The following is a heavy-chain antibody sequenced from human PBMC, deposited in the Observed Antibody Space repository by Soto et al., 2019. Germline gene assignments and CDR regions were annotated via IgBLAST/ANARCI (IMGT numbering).Heavy chain of an antibody. CDR2: ITPSGGST. V-gene: IGHV1-46*01. Sequence: QVQLVQSGAEVTKPGSSVKVSCKASGYTFTSYYMHWVRQAPGQGLEWMGIITPSGGSTSYAQKFQGRVTMTRDTSTSTVYMELSSLRAEDTAVYYCARGGVVVITTGYYYGMDVWGQGTTVTVSS. CDR1: GYTFTSYY. D-gene: IGHD3-22*01. CDR3: ARGGVVVITTGYYYGMDV. J-gene: IGHJ6*02.